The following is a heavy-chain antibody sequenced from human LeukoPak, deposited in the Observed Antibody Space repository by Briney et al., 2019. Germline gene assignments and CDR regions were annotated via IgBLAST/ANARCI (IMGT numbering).Heavy chain of an antibody. V-gene: IGHV3-15*01. D-gene: IGHD2-2*01. CDR1: GFTFRSYG. CDR3: TTYSRYCSTITCSYFYYYMDV. CDR2: IKSKTDGGTT. J-gene: IGHJ6*03. Sequence: GGSLRLSCAASGFTFRSYGMLWVRQAPGKGLEWIGRIKSKTDGGTTDYAAPVKGRFTISRDDSKNTLYLQMNSLKTEDTAVYYCTTYSRYCSTITCSYFYYYMDVWGKGTTVTISS.